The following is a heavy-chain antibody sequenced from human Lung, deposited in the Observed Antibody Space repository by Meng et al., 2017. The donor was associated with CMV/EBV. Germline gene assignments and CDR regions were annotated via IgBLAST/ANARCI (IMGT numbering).Heavy chain of an antibody. D-gene: IGHD3-10*01. J-gene: IGHJ4*02. V-gene: IGHV1-18*01. Sequence: ASXXVSXKPSGYNXRDFGVAWVRRAPGQGLEGLGWISTHNGGAETAQKFQGRVTLTTDAPTSTGYLEMRRLTSDDAAIYYCARRRGVCSNLNVCGKCYLDSWXQGTLVTVSS. CDR1: GYNXRDFG. CDR2: ISTHNGGA. CDR3: ARRRGVCSNLNVCGKCYLDS.